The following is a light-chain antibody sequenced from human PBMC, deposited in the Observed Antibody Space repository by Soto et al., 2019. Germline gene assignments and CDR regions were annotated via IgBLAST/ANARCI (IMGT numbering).Light chain of an antibody. CDR3: QQYYSYPQT. Sequence: AIRMTQSPSSFSASTGDRVTITCRASQGISSYLAWYQQKPGKAPKLLIYAASTLQSGVPSRFSGSGSGTDFTLTISCLKSEDFATYYCQQYYSYPQTFGQGTKVEIK. V-gene: IGKV1-8*01. CDR1: QGISSY. CDR2: AAS. J-gene: IGKJ1*01.